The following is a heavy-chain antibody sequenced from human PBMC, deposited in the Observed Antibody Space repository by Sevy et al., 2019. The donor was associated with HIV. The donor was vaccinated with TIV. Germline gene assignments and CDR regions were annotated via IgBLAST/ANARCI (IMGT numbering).Heavy chain of an antibody. J-gene: IGHJ3*02. D-gene: IGHD3-22*01. CDR1: GFDVNSTY. V-gene: IGHV3-53*01. CDR2: IYRGENT. CDR3: ARLSVYYYDSDGYYTTGNAFDI. Sequence: GESLKISCAATGFDVNSTYMSWVRQGPGKGLEWVSIIYRGENTHYTDSVKGRFTISRDNSKNTLFLQMNSLRAEDTAGYYCARLSVYYYDSDGYYTTGNAFDIWGQGTMVTVS.